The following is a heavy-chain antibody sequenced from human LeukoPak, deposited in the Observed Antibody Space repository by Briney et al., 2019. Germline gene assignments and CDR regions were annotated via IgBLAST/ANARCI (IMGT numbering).Heavy chain of an antibody. CDR3: ARHRQRSGGFFGSGHDAFDI. Sequence: SETLSLTCTVSGYSMSSGYYWGWIRQPPGKGLQWIGSIFHSGNSYYNPSLKSRVTISVDTSKNQFSLNLSSVTVADTAAYYCARHRQRSGGFFGSGHDAFDIWGQGTMVTVSS. CDR1: GYSMSSGYY. CDR2: IFHSGNS. J-gene: IGHJ3*02. D-gene: IGHD2-15*01. V-gene: IGHV4-38-2*02.